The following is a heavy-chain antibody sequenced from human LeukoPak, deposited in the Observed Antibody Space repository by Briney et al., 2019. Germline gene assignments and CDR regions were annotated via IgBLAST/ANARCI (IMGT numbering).Heavy chain of an antibody. CDR1: GFTFSSYW. Sequence: PGGSLRLPCAASGFTFSSYWMSWVRLVPGQGLEWVANISQHGSAKYYVDSVKGRFTISRDNAKNSLFLQMDSLRAEDTAVYYCATDSGWYDVWGQGTLVTVSS. D-gene: IGHD1-26*01. V-gene: IGHV3-7*05. J-gene: IGHJ5*02. CDR2: ISQHGSAK. CDR3: ATDSGWYDV.